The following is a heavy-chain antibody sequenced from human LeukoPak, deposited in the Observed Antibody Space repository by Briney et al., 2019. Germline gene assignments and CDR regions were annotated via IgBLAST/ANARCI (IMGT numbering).Heavy chain of an antibody. CDR1: GFTVSSSY. J-gene: IGHJ4*02. CDR2: ISYDGSNK. CDR3: ARVGIRFLEQYYFDY. V-gene: IGHV3-30*03. Sequence: GGSLRLSCVASGFTVSSSYMSWVRQAPGKGLEWVVVISYDGSNKYYADSVKGRFTISRDNSKNTLYLQMNSLRAEDTAVYYCARVGIRFLEQYYFDYWGQGTLVTVSS. D-gene: IGHD3-3*01.